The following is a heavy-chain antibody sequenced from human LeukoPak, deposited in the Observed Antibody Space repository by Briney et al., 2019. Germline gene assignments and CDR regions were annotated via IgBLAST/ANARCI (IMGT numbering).Heavy chain of an antibody. J-gene: IGHJ4*02. D-gene: IGHD3-10*01. CDR2: ISGSGGAT. Sequence: GGSLRLSCAASGFTFSSYAMSRVRQAPGKGLEGVSAISGSGGATYYADSVKGRLTISRDNSKSTLYLQMNSLRAEDTAVYYCAREEGATMVRGVISLWGQGTLVTVSS. V-gene: IGHV3-23*01. CDR3: AREEGATMVRGVISL. CDR1: GFTFSSYA.